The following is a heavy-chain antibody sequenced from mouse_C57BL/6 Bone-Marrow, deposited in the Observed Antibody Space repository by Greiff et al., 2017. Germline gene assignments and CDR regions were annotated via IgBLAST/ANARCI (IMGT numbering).Heavy chain of an antibody. CDR1: GYAFTNYL. J-gene: IGHJ4*01. CDR3: AISTTVVATDAMDY. D-gene: IGHD1-1*01. CDR2: INPGSGGT. V-gene: IGHV1-54*01. Sequence: QVQLQQSGAELVRPGTSVKVSCKASGYAFTNYLIEWVKQRPGQGLEWIGVINPGSGGTNYNEKFKGKATLTADKSSSTAYMQLSSLTSEDSAVYLCAISTTVVATDAMDYWGQGTSVTVSS.